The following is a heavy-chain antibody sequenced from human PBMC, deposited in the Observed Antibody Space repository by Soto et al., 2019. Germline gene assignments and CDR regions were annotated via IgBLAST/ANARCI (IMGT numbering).Heavy chain of an antibody. CDR3: ARVLSRGYSGYDVYYYYGMDV. D-gene: IGHD5-12*01. J-gene: IGHJ6*02. Sequence: LRLSCAASGFTFSSYSMNWVRQAPGKGLEWVSSISSSSSYIYYADSVKGRFTISRDNSKNTLYLQMNSLRAEDTAVYYCARVLSRGYSGYDVYYYYGMDVWGQGTTVTVSS. CDR2: ISSSSSYI. CDR1: GFTFSSYS. V-gene: IGHV3-21*01.